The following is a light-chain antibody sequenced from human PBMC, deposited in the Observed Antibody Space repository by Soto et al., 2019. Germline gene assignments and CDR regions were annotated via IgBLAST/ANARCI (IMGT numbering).Light chain of an antibody. CDR3: QTYDNTLNDWV. CDR1: GSNAGAVSD. J-gene: IGLJ3*02. CDR2: GNS. V-gene: IGLV1-40*01. Sequence: QSVLTQPPSGSGSPGRGATISGAGGGSNAGAVSDVHWYHQLPGTPPKLLILGNSNRPSGVPDRFSGSKSGSSASLTITGPQAEDEADYHCQTYDNTLNDWVFGGGTKLTVL.